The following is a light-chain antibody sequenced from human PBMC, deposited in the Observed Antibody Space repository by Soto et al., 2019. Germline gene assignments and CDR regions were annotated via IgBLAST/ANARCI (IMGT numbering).Light chain of an antibody. CDR2: GAS. CDR3: QQSYSTPFA. CDR1: QSIHSY. Sequence: DIQMTQSPSSLSASVGDRVTITCRASQSIHSYLNWYQHKPGKAPKLLIYGASNLQSGVPSRFSGSGSGTDFTLTISGLQREDFASYYCQQSYSTPFAFGPGTKVDIK. V-gene: IGKV1-39*01. J-gene: IGKJ3*01.